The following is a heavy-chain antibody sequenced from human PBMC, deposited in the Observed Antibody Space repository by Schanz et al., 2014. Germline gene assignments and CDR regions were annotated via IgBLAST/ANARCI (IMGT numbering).Heavy chain of an antibody. D-gene: IGHD2-21*01. CDR3: ARDLPYCDGGKCYSDGFDI. CDR2: INTANGNA. CDR1: EYSFTSYS. V-gene: IGHV1-3*04. J-gene: IGHJ3*02. Sequence: QVHLVQSGAEVKRPGASVKVSCKASEYSFTSYSMHWVRQAPGQRLEWMGWINTANGNAKYSANFQARVTITRDTSATTAYMELTNLRSEDTAVYYCARDLPYCDGGKCYSDGFDIWGQGTLVTSSS.